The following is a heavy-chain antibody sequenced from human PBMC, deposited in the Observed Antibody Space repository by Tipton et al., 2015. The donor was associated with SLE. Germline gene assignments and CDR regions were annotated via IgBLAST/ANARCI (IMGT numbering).Heavy chain of an antibody. J-gene: IGHJ5*02. Sequence: SLRLSCAASGFTFSSYAMHWVRQAPGKGLEWVAVISYDGSNKYYADSVKGRFTTSRDNSKNTLYLQMNSLRAEDTAVYYCASTLLEWLWQPNWFDPWGRGTLVTVSS. CDR1: GFTFSSYA. CDR3: ASTLLEWLWQPNWFDP. CDR2: ISYDGSNK. V-gene: IGHV3-30*04. D-gene: IGHD3-3*01.